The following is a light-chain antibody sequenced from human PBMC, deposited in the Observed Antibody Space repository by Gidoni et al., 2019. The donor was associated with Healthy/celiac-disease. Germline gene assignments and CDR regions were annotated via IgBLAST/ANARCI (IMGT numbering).Light chain of an antibody. CDR2: YDR. J-gene: IGLJ2*01. CDR1: NIGVKS. Sequence: SYVLTQPPSVSGAPGKTATITCGGNNIGVKSVHLYQQQQGQAPVMVMYYDRDRPSGIPERFSGSNSGNTATLTSSRVDAGDEADFYCQVWDNTNNQGGVFGGGTKLTVL. CDR3: QVWDNTNNQGGV. V-gene: IGLV3-21*01.